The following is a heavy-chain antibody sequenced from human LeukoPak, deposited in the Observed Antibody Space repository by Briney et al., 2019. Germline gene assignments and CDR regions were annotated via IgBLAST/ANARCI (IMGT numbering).Heavy chain of an antibody. D-gene: IGHD3-22*01. CDR2: INHSGST. V-gene: IGHV4-34*01. CDR3: ARHSGPYYYDSSGRYYFDY. CDR1: GFTFSSYE. Sequence: PGGSLRLSCAASGFTFSSYEMNWVRQPPGKGLEWIGEINHSGSTNYNPSLKSRVTISVDTSKNQFSLKLSSVTAADTAVYYCARHSGPYYYDSSGRYYFDYWGQGTLVTVSS. J-gene: IGHJ4*02.